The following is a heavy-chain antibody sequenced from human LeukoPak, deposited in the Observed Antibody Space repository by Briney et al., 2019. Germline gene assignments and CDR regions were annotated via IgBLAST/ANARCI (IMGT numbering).Heavy chain of an antibody. CDR1: GFTFSSYA. V-gene: IGHV3-23*01. CDR2: ISGSGGST. Sequence: GSLRLSCAASGFTFSSYAMSWVRQAPGKGLEWVSAISGSGGSTYYADSVKGRFTISRDNSKNTLYLQMNSLRAEDTAVYYCAKDPYPSYDILTGYYRGGFDYWGQGTLVTVSS. D-gene: IGHD3-9*01. J-gene: IGHJ4*02. CDR3: AKDPYPSYDILTGYYRGGFDY.